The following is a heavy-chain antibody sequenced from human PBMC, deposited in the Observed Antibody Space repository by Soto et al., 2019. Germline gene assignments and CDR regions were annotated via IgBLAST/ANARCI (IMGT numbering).Heavy chain of an antibody. CDR2: INHSGST. Sequence: SDNLSLTCAVYGWSFSGYYCAWIRQPPVKGMEWIGEINHSGSTNYNPSLKSRVTISVDTSNNQLSLKLSSVTAADTAVYYCARGGSGAHYYYYYGMDVWGQGTTVTASS. CDR3: ARGGSGAHYYYYYGMDV. V-gene: IGHV4-34*01. CDR1: GWSFSGYY. J-gene: IGHJ6*02. D-gene: IGHD3-10*01.